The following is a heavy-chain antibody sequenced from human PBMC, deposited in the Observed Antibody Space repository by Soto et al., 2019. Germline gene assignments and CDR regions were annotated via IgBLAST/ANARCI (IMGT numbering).Heavy chain of an antibody. CDR1: GFTFSSYA. Sequence: GSLRLSCAASGFTFSSYAMSWVRQAPGKGLEWVSAISGSGGSTYYADSVKGRFTISRDNSKNTLYLQMNSLRAEDTAVYYCAKGRSLGYCSGGSCYQPDYWGQGTLVTVSS. CDR3: AKGRSLGYCSGGSCYQPDY. V-gene: IGHV3-23*01. D-gene: IGHD2-15*01. CDR2: ISGSGGST. J-gene: IGHJ4*02.